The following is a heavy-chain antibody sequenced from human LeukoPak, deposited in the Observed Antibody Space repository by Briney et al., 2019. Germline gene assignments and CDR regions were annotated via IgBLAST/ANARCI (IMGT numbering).Heavy chain of an antibody. J-gene: IGHJ4*02. CDR3: ARPLLHNWNDEEKESDY. V-gene: IGHV4-34*01. Sequence: SETLSLTCAVYGGSFSGYYWSWIRQPPGKGLEWIGEINHSGSTNYNPSLKSRVTISVDTSKNQFSLKLGPVTAADTAVYYCARPLLHNWNDEEKESDYWGQGTLVTVSS. D-gene: IGHD1-1*01. CDR2: INHSGST. CDR1: GGSFSGYY.